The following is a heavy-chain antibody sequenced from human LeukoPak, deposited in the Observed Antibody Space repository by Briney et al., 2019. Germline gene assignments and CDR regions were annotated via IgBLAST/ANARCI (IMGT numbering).Heavy chain of an antibody. CDR1: GFIFTDYL. V-gene: IGHV3-74*01. CDR3: VRDRDGYNW. Sequence: GGSLRLSCAASGFIFTDYLMHWVRQVPGKGLVWVSRIASDGGFTNYADSVKGRFTISRDNAKNTLFLQMNSLRVDDTAVYYCVRDRDGYNWWGQGTLVTVSS. CDR2: IASDGGFT. J-gene: IGHJ4*02. D-gene: IGHD5-24*01.